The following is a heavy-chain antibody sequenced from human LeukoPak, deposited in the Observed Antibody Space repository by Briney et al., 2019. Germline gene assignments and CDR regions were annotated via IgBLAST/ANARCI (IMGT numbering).Heavy chain of an antibody. Sequence: ASVKVSCKASGYTFTGYYMHWVRQAPGQGLEWMGRINPNSGGTNYAQKFQGRVTMTRDTSISTAYMELSRLRSDDTAVYYCARGLNYYDSSGYYGSYYYYMDVWGKGTTVTVSS. D-gene: IGHD3-22*01. CDR1: GYTFTGYY. CDR3: ARGLNYYDSSGYYGSYYYYMDV. J-gene: IGHJ6*03. CDR2: INPNSGGT. V-gene: IGHV1-2*06.